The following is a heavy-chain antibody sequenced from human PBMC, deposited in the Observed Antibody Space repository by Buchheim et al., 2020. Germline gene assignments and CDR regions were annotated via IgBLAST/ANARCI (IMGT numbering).Heavy chain of an antibody. CDR1: GYTFTSYY. V-gene: IGHV1-46*01. J-gene: IGHJ3*02. Sequence: QVQLVQSGAEVKKPGASVKVSCKASGYTFTSYYMHWVRQAPGQGLEWMGIINPSGGSTSYAQKFQGRVTMTRDTSTSTVYMELSSLRSEDTAVYYCASDEGGYCSSTSCYTPIGFDIWGKGT. D-gene: IGHD2-2*02. CDR2: INPSGGST. CDR3: ASDEGGYCSSTSCYTPIGFDI.